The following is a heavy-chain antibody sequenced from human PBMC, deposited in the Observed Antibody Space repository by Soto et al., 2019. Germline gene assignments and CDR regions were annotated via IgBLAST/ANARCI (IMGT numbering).Heavy chain of an antibody. CDR3: ARDSGSSGSWSRAAFDI. Sequence: GGSLRLSCAASGFTFSSYAMHWVRQAPGKGLEYVSAISSNGGSTYYANSVKGRFTISRDNSKNTLYLQMGSLRAEDMAVYYCARDSGSSGSWSRAAFDIWGQGTMLTVSS. D-gene: IGHD6-19*01. V-gene: IGHV3-64*01. CDR1: GFTFSSYA. J-gene: IGHJ3*02. CDR2: ISSNGGST.